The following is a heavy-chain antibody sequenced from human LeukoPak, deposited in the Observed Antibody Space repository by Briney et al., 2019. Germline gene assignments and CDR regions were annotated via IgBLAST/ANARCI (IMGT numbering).Heavy chain of an antibody. J-gene: IGHJ4*02. D-gene: IGHD3-22*01. Sequence: SETLSLTCTVSGGSISSYYWSWIRQPAGKGLEWIGRIHTSGSTNYNPSLKSRVTMSGDTSKNQFSLKLSSVTAADTAVYYCARDRYYYDSSGYPFDYWGQGTLVTVSS. V-gene: IGHV4-4*07. CDR2: IHTSGST. CDR3: ARDRYYYDSSGYPFDY. CDR1: GGSISSYY.